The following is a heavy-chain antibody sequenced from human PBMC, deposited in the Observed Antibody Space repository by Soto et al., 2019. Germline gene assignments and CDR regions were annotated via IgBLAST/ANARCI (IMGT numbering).Heavy chain of an antibody. Sequence: GPSVKVSCKASGYTFTSYGISWVRQAPGQGLEWMGWISAYNGNTNYAQKLQGRVTMTTDTSTSTAYMELRSLRSDDTAVYYCARAFPYSSGCCDAFDIWGQGTRVTVSS. D-gene: IGHD6-19*01. CDR2: ISAYNGNT. CDR1: GYTFTSYG. V-gene: IGHV1-18*01. CDR3: ARAFPYSSGCCDAFDI. J-gene: IGHJ3*02.